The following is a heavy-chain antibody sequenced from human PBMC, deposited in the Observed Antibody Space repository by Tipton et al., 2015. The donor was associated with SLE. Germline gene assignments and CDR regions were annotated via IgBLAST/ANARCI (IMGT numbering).Heavy chain of an antibody. J-gene: IGHJ1*01. CDR3: ARQPLYYDSRGSSPAYFQS. D-gene: IGHD3-22*01. Sequence: GLVKPSETLSLTCDVSGYSISSGYYWAWIRQPPGSGLEWIGSINDSGNTHYSPSLKSRVTISADTSKNQFSLKLTSVTAADSAMYYCARQPLYYDSRGSSPAYFQSWGQGTPVTVSS. V-gene: IGHV4-38-2*01. CDR2: INDSGNT. CDR1: GYSISSGYY.